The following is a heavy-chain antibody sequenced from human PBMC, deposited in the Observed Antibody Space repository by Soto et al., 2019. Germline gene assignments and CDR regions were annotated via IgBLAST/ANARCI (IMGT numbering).Heavy chain of an antibody. CDR2: IYWDDDK. D-gene: IGHD3-9*01. J-gene: IGHJ4*02. CDR3: APGPSYFDVLTGFDV. V-gene: IGHV2-5*02. CDR1: GFSLSTSGVG. Sequence: QITLKESGPTLVKPTQTLTLTCTFSGFSLSTSGVGVGWIRQPPGKALEWLALIYWDDDKRYSPSLKSRLTITEDTSKTQVVPTVTTMDSLDTATCYCAPGPSYFDVLTGFDVWGQGTLVTVSS.